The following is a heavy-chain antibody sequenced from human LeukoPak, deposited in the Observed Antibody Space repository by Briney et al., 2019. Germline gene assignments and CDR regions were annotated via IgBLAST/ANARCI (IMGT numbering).Heavy chain of an antibody. D-gene: IGHD4-17*01. Sequence: SETLSLTCTVSGGSISSGGYYWSWIRQHPGKGLEWIGYIYYSGSTYYNPSLKRRVTISVDTSKNQFSLKLSSVTAADTAVYYCAREREDYGDYLVYYYGMDVWGQGTTVTVSS. J-gene: IGHJ6*02. V-gene: IGHV4-31*03. CDR3: AREREDYGDYLVYYYGMDV. CDR1: GGSISSGGYY. CDR2: IYYSGST.